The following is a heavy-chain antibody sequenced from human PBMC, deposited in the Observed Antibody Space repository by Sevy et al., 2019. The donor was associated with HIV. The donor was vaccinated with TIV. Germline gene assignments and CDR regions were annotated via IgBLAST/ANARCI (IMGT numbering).Heavy chain of an antibody. V-gene: IGHV3-30*02. Sequence: GGSLRLSCAASGFTFRSCGMHWVRQAPGKGLEWVAFIRYDGSTKYYADSVKGRFTISRDNSKNTLYLQMNSLRGDDTSLYYCAKGLGMVQGALLSDDIWGQGTMVTVSS. J-gene: IGHJ3*02. CDR2: IRYDGSTK. D-gene: IGHD3-10*01. CDR3: AKGLGMVQGALLSDDI. CDR1: GFTFRSCG.